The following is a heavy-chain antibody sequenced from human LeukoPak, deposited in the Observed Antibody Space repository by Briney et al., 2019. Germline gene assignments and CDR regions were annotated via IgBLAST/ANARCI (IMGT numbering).Heavy chain of an antibody. Sequence: SETLSLTCTVSGGSISSYYWSWIRQPAGKGLEWIGRIYTSGSTNYNPSLKSRVTMSVDTSKNQFSLKLSSVTAADTAVYYCARVRRLELPPGNFYYYMDVWGKGTTVTVSS. CDR1: GGSISSYY. CDR3: ARVRRLELPPGNFYYYMDV. D-gene: IGHD1-7*01. CDR2: IYTSGST. V-gene: IGHV4-4*07. J-gene: IGHJ6*03.